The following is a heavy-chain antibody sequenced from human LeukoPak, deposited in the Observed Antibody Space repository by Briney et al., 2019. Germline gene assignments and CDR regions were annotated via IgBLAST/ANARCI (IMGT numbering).Heavy chain of an antibody. CDR3: AREVPYDSSFYYQPFDY. CDR2: ISIYNGKT. J-gene: IGHJ4*02. V-gene: IGHV1-18*01. D-gene: IGHD3-22*01. Sequence: GESLKVSCKASGYTFINYGISWVRQAPGQGLEWVGWISIYNGKTNYAQKLQGRVTMTTDTSTSTAYMNLRSLRSDDTAVYYCAREVPYDSSFYYQPFDYWGQGTLVTVSS. CDR1: GYTFINYG.